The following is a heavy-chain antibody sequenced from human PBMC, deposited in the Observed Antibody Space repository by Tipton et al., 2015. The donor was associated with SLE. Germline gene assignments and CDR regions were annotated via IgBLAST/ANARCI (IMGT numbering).Heavy chain of an antibody. D-gene: IGHD5-24*01. J-gene: IGHJ4*02. V-gene: IGHV3-23*01. Sequence: GSLRLSCAASGFTVSSNYMSWVRQAPGKGLEWVSAISGSGGSTYYADSVKGRFTISRDNAKNTLYLQMNSLRAEDTAVYYCARDESRDGYKKWGYWGQGTLVTVSS. CDR3: ARDESRDGYKKWGY. CDR1: GFTVSSNY. CDR2: ISGSGGST.